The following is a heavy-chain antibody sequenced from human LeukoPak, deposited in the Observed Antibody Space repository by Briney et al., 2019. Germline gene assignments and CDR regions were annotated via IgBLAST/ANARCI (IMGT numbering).Heavy chain of an antibody. V-gene: IGHV3-11*04. Sequence: GGSLRLSCAASRFTFSDYYMSWIRQAPGKGLEWVSYISSRGSTIYYADSVKGRFTISGDNAKNSLYLQTNSLRAEDTAVYYCARESDGDYVDYWGQGTLVTVSS. CDR1: RFTFSDYY. D-gene: IGHD4-17*01. CDR2: ISSRGSTI. J-gene: IGHJ4*02. CDR3: ARESDGDYVDY.